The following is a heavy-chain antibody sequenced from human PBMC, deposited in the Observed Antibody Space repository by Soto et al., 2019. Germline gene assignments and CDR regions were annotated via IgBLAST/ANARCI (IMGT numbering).Heavy chain of an antibody. J-gene: IGHJ6*02. D-gene: IGHD5-18*01. CDR1: GYTFTSYD. CDR3: ARGDVDTAMVGDGMDV. Sequence: ASVKVSCKASGYTFTSYDINWVRQATGQGLEWMGWMNPNSGNTGYAQKFQGRVIMTRNTSISTAYMELSSLRSEDRAVYYCARGDVDTAMVGDGMDVWGQGTTVTVSS. CDR2: MNPNSGNT. V-gene: IGHV1-8*01.